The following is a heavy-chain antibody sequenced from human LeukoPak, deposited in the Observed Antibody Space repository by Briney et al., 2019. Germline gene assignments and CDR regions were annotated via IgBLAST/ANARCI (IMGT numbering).Heavy chain of an antibody. CDR2: ISAYNGNT. V-gene: IGHV1-18*04. D-gene: IGHD4-17*01. Sequence: ASGYTFTSYXMXXVRQXPGQGLXXMGWISAYNGNTKYAQKLQGRVTMTTDTSTSTAYMELRNLRSDDTAVYYCATPHELYGDLDYWGQGTLVTVSS. CDR1: GYTFTSYX. CDR3: ATPHELYGDLDY. J-gene: IGHJ4*02.